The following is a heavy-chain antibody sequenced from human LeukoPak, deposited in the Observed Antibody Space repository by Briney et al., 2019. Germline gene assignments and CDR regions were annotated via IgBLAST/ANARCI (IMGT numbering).Heavy chain of an antibody. Sequence: GGSLRLSCAASGFTFSSYAMHWVRQAPGKGLEWVAVILYEGSNKYYADSVKGRFTISRDNSKNTLYLQMNSLRAEDTAVYYCARDWIVGAIDPWGLGTLVTVSS. CDR2: ILYEGSNK. V-gene: IGHV3-30-3*01. D-gene: IGHD1-26*01. CDR3: ARDWIVGAIDP. J-gene: IGHJ5*02. CDR1: GFTFSSYA.